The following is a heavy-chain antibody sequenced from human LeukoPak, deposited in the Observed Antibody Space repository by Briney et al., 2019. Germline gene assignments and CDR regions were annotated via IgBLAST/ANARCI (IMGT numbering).Heavy chain of an antibody. J-gene: IGHJ4*02. Sequence: SETLSLTCTVSGGSISSYYWSWIRQPAGKGLEWIGRIYTSGSTNYNPSLKSRVTMSVDTSKNQFSLKLSSVTAADTAGYYCASSGYCSGGSCYDGFDYWGQGTLVTVSS. CDR2: IYTSGST. V-gene: IGHV4-4*07. CDR3: ASSGYCSGGSCYDGFDY. CDR1: GGSISSYY. D-gene: IGHD2-15*01.